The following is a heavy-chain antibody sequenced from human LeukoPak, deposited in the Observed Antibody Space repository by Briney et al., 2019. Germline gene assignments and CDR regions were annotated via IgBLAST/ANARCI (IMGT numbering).Heavy chain of an antibody. Sequence: SVKVSCKASGGTFSSYAITWVRQAPGQGLEWMGGIIPIFGTANYAQKFQGRVTITTDESTSTTYMELSSVRSEDTAVYYCARGPEEAYYYSYMDVWGKGTTVTVSS. D-gene: IGHD1-14*01. CDR2: IIPIFGTA. V-gene: IGHV1-69*05. CDR1: GGTFSSYA. CDR3: ARGPEEAYYYSYMDV. J-gene: IGHJ6*03.